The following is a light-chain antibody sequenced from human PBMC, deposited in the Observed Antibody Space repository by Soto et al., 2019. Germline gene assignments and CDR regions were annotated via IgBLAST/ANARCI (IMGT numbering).Light chain of an antibody. CDR2: EDN. Sequence: NFMLTQPHSVSESPGKTVTISCTRSSGSIASNYVQWYQQRPGSAPTTVIYEDNQRPSGVPDRFSGSIDSSSNSASLTISGLKTEDEAAYYCQSYYSSNHRVFGGGTKLTVL. CDR3: QSYYSSNHRV. J-gene: IGLJ2*01. V-gene: IGLV6-57*04. CDR1: SGSIASNY.